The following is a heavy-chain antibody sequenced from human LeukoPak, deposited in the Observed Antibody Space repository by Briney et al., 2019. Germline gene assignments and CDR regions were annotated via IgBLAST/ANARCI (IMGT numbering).Heavy chain of an antibody. CDR2: IKQDGSEK. Sequence: GGSLRLSCAASGFTFSSYWMSWVRQAPGKGLEWVANIKQDGSEKYYVDSVKGRFTISRDNAKNSLYLQMNSLRAEDTAVYYCARVGGGGWLDYYYYGMDVWGRGTTVTVSS. CDR1: GFTFSSYW. J-gene: IGHJ6*02. CDR3: ARVGGGGWLDYYYYGMDV. V-gene: IGHV3-7*01. D-gene: IGHD6-19*01.